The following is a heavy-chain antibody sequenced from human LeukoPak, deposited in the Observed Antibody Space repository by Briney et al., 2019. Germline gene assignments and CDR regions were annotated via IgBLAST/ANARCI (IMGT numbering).Heavy chain of an antibody. CDR2: ISNSGGST. Sequence: GGSLRLSCAASGFTFSSYVMSWVRQAPGKGLEWVSSISNSGGSTYYADSVKGRFTISRDNSKNTLYLQMNSLRAEDTAVYYCARGGGYDFWSGYYTETYYYYGMDVWGQGTTVTVSS. V-gene: IGHV3-23*01. J-gene: IGHJ6*02. D-gene: IGHD3-3*01. CDR1: GFTFSSYV. CDR3: ARGGGYDFWSGYYTETYYYYGMDV.